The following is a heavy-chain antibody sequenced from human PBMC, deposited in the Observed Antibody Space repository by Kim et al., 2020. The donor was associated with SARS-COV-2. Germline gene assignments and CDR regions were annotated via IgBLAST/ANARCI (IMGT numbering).Heavy chain of an antibody. D-gene: IGHD2-2*01. CDR2: IKGDGSET. CDR3: ARASYSTSLYLFDY. V-gene: IGHV3-7*01. J-gene: IGHJ4*02. CDR1: GFIFSSYW. Sequence: GGSLRLSCAASGFIFSSYWMSWVRQAPGKGLEWVANIKGDGSETNYVDSAKGRFTISRDNSKNTLHLQMNSLRAEDTAVYYCARASYSTSLYLFDYWGQGTLVTVSS.